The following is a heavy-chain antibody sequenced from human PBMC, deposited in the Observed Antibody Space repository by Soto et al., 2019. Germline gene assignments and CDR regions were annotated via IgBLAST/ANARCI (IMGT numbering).Heavy chain of an antibody. CDR2: TYYRSKWY. CDR3: ARGSWDDVSGHYYMDV. D-gene: IGHD1-1*01. Sequence: PSQTLSLTCAISGDIVSSNSAGWNWIRQAPSRGLEWLGRTYYRSKWYYYAVSVESRITINPDTSKNQFSLQLSSVTPDDTAVYYCARGSWDDVSGHYYMDVWGKGTTVTVSS. J-gene: IGHJ6*03. CDR1: GDIVSSNSAG. V-gene: IGHV6-1*01.